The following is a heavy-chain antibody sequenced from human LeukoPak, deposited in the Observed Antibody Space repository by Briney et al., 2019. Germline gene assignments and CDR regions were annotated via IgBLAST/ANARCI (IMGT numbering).Heavy chain of an antibody. Sequence: GGSLRLSCAASGFTFSSYSMNWVRQAPGKGREWVSYLSSSSSTLYYAASVKGRFTISRDNAKNSLYLQMNSLRAEDTAVYYCARVSYYYMDVWGKGTTVTVSS. CDR3: ARVSYYYMDV. J-gene: IGHJ6*03. CDR2: LSSSSSTL. V-gene: IGHV3-48*04. CDR1: GFTFSSYS.